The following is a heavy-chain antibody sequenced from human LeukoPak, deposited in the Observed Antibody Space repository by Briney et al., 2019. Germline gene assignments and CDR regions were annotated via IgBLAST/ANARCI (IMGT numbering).Heavy chain of an antibody. D-gene: IGHD1-7*01. Sequence: PGGPLRLSCAGSGFTFSQSWMHWVRQAPGKGLVWVSRINSDGSSTTYGDSVKGRFTIPRDNVKNVLYLQMHSLRAGDTAVYYCARDLGSYELRGIDLWGQGTLVTVSS. CDR2: INSDGSST. CDR3: ARDLGSYELRGIDL. V-gene: IGHV3-74*01. J-gene: IGHJ5*02. CDR1: GFTFSQSW.